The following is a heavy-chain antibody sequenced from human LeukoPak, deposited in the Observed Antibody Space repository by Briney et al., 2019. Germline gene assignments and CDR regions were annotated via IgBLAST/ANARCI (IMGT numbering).Heavy chain of an antibody. CDR1: GGSISSYY. Sequence: SETLSLTCTVSGGSISSYYWSWIRQPPGKGLEWIGSIYYSGSTYYNPSLKSRVTISVDTSKNQFSLKLSSVTAADTAVYYCAREGYFDYVDYWGQGTLVTVSS. J-gene: IGHJ4*02. D-gene: IGHD6-13*01. CDR3: AREGYFDYVDY. CDR2: IYYSGST. V-gene: IGHV4-39*02.